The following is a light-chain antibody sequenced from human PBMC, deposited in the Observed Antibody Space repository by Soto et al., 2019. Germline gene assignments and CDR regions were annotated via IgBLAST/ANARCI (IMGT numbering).Light chain of an antibody. CDR1: QSINSY. CDR2: AAS. V-gene: IGKV1-39*01. Sequence: DIQMTQSPSSLSASVGDRVTITCRASQSINSYLNWYQQKPGKAPKLLIYAASSLQSGVPSRFSGSGSGTDFTLTIISLHVEDFATYYCQDSHNTPHYTFGQGTKLEIK. CDR3: QDSHNTPHYT. J-gene: IGKJ2*01.